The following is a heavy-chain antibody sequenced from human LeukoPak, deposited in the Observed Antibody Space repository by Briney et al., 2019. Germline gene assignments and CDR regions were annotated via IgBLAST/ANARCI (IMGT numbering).Heavy chain of an antibody. CDR3: ARATGGDAFDI. D-gene: IGHD4-17*01. CDR2: IIPIFGTA. J-gene: IGHJ3*02. V-gene: IGHV1-69*05. CDR1: GGTFSSYA. Sequence: APVKVSCKASGGTFSSYAISWVRQAPGQGLEWMGGIIPIFGTANYAQKFQGRVTIATDESTSTAYMELSSLRSEDTAVYYCARATGGDAFDIWGQGTMVTVSS.